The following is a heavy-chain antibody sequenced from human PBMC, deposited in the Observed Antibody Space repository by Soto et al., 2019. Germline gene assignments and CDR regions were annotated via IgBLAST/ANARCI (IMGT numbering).Heavy chain of an antibody. CDR3: ARSLPS. V-gene: IGHV4-30-2*05. J-gene: IGHJ1*01. CDR2: IYYSGST. Sequence: SVGTDSSCRCSCSWIRQPTGRGLEWIGYIYYSGSTYYNSSLKSRVTISVATSKNQFSLKVISVTAADTALDFSARSLPSWGQGTLVTVTP. CDR1: VGTDSSCRCS.